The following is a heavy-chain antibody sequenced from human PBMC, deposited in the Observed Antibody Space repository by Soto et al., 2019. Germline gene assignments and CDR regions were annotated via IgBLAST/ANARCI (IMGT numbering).Heavy chain of an antibody. D-gene: IGHD6-13*01. J-gene: IGHJ6*02. Sequence: VQLQQWGAGLLKPSETLSLTCAVYGGSFSGYYWSWIRQPPGKGLEWIGEINHSGSTNYNPSLKSRVTISVDTSKNPFALELSSVTAADTAVYYCARGNIAAAEVDYYYGMDVWGQGTTGTVSS. CDR1: GGSFSGYY. CDR2: INHSGST. V-gene: IGHV4-34*01. CDR3: ARGNIAAAEVDYYYGMDV.